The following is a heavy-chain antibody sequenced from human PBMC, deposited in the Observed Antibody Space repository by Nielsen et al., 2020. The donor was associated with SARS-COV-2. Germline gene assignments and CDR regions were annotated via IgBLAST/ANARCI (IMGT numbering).Heavy chain of an antibody. D-gene: IGHD2-2*01. J-gene: IGHJ3*02. CDR1: GYTFTGYY. V-gene: IGHV1-2*06. CDR2: INLNSGGT. CDR3: AAVSPYAGAFDI. Sequence: ASVKVSCKASGYTFTGYYMHWVRQAPGQGLEWMGRINLNSGGTNYAQKFQGRVTMTRDTSISTAYMELSSLRSEDTAVYYCAAVSPYAGAFDIWGQGTMVTVSS.